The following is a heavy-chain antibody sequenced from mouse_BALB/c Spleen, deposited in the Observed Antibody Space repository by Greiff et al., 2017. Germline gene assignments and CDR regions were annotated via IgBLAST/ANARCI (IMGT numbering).Heavy chain of an antibody. CDR2: NNPSTGYT. D-gene: IGHD1-1*01. J-gene: IGHJ3*01. CDR1: GYTFTSYW. Sequence: VKLMESGAELAKPGASVKMSCKASGYTFTSYWMHWVKQRPGQGLEWIGYNNPSTGYTEYNQKFKDKATLTADKSSSTAYMQLSSLTSEDSAVYYCAQITTVPFAYWGQGTLVTVSA. CDR3: AQITTVPFAY. V-gene: IGHV1-7*01.